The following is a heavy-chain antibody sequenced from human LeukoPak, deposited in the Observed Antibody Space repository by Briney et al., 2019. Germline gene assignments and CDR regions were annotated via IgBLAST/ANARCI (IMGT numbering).Heavy chain of an antibody. CDR1: GGTFSSYA. V-gene: IGHV3-23*01. CDR2: ISGSGFT. D-gene: IGHD6-6*01. J-gene: IGHJ4*02. Sequence: SCKASGGTFSSYAMSWVRQAPGKGLEWVSAISGSGFTYYADSVKGRFTISSDNSKNTLYLQMNSLRAEDTAVYYCARGLYSSSPWGQGTLVTVSS. CDR3: ARGLYSSSP.